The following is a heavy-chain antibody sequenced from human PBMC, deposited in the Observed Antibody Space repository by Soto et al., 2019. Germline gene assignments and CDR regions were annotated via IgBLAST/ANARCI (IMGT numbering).Heavy chain of an antibody. CDR2: LNWSDDK. Sequence: QITLKESGPTLVKPTQTLTLTCTFSGFSLSSSGLGVGWIRQPPGKALEWLTFLNWSDDKRYSPSLKSRLTITKDTSQHQVVLTLTDMDPVDTATYYCARLGVAGMPYYFDSWGQGTLLSVSS. CDR3: ARLGVAGMPYYFDS. J-gene: IGHJ4*02. CDR1: GFSLSSSGLG. V-gene: IGHV2-5*01. D-gene: IGHD2-21*01.